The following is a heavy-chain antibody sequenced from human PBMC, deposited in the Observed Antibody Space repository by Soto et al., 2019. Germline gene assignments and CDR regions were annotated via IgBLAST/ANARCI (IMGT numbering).Heavy chain of an antibody. CDR2: INPDAGAT. D-gene: IGHD2-2*01. V-gene: IGHV1-46*01. CDR1: AYSFTTYH. Sequence: QVQLVQSGAEVQKPGASVTVSCKASAYSFTTYHIHWVRQAPGQGLEWMGLINPDAGATNYAQRFQGRHRVTSDTATSTVYMELRSLRFDDTAGYYCARGDIVLVPASEGNWFDPWGQGTLVTVSS. CDR3: ARGDIVLVPASEGNWFDP. J-gene: IGHJ5*02.